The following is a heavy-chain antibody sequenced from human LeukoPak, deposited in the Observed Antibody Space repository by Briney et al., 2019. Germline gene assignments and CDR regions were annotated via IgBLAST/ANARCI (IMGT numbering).Heavy chain of an antibody. J-gene: IGHJ4*02. V-gene: IGHV5-51*01. CDR2: IYPDDSAV. CDR1: GYSFANYW. CDR3: ARVYDAWSGFSQYYDY. D-gene: IGHD3-3*01. Sequence: GESLKISCKASGYSFANYWIGWVRQTPGKGLEWMGIIYPDDSAVKYSPSFQGQVTISADRSFNTAYLQWRSLKASDTAMYYCARVYDAWSGFSQYYDYWGQGTLVTVSS.